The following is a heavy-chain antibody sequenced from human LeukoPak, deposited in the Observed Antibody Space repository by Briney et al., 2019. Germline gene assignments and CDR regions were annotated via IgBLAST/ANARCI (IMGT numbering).Heavy chain of an antibody. CDR2: IYPGDSDT. Sequence: GESLKISLKGSGYSFTSYWLGWVRQMPGKGLEWIGIIYPGDSDTKYSPSFQGQVTISADRSISTAYLQWSSLKASDTAMYYCARRSSSWDRYDNWGQGTLVTVSS. J-gene: IGHJ4*02. CDR1: GYSFTSYW. CDR3: ARRSSSWDRYDN. D-gene: IGHD6-13*01. V-gene: IGHV5-51*01.